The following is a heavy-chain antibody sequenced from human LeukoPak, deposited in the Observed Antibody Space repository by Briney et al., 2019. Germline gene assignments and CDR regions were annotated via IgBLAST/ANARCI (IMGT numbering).Heavy chain of an antibody. CDR3: ARDVLGYDSSASD. CDR1: GYSFTGYY. V-gene: IGHV1-2*02. CDR2: VNSNIGDT. Sequence: ASVKVSCKASGYSFTGYYIHWVRQAPGQGLEWMGWVNSNIGDTYYAQKFRGRLAITRDKSITTVHMELSSLRSNDTAVYYCARDVLGYDSSASDWGQGTLVTVSS. D-gene: IGHD3-22*01. J-gene: IGHJ4*02.